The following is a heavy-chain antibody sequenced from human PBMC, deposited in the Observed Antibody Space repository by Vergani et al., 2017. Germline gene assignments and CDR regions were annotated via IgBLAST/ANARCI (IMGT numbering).Heavy chain of an antibody. J-gene: IGHJ4*02. CDR3: ARSREGVPYY. CDR1: GDSIARGSFY. CDR2: IYKSGNI. D-gene: IGHD3-10*01. Sequence: QVQLQESGPGLVRPSETLSLTCRVSGDSIARGSFYWSWIRQPAGKTLEWIGRIYKSGNINRNPSLSSRATLSMDTSKNEFSLTLTSVTATDTAVYYCARSREGVPYYWGQGILVTISS. V-gene: IGHV4-61*02.